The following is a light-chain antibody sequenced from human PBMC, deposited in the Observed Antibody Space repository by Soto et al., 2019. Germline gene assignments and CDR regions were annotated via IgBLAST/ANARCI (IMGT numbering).Light chain of an antibody. J-gene: IGLJ2*01. Sequence: QSALTQPASVSGSPGQSITISCTGTSSDVGGYKYVSWYQQHPDKAPKLIIFEVSNRPSGISSRFSGSKSGNTASLTISGLQAEDEADYYCSSYAGSNSVVFGGGTKVTVL. CDR3: SSYAGSNSVV. CDR2: EVS. V-gene: IGLV2-14*01. CDR1: SSDVGGYKY.